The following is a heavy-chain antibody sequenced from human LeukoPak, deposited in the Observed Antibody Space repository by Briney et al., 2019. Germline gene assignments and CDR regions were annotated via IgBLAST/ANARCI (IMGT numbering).Heavy chain of an antibody. CDR3: ARGGLQLLAPLDY. J-gene: IGHJ4*02. Sequence: ASVRVSCKASGYTFTSHYMHWVRQAPGQGLEWMGIINPSAGSTSYAQKFQGRVTMTRDTSTSTVYMELSSLRSEDTAVYYCARGGLQLLAPLDYWGQGTLVTVSS. CDR2: INPSAGST. V-gene: IGHV1-46*01. CDR1: GYTFTSHY. D-gene: IGHD5-18*01.